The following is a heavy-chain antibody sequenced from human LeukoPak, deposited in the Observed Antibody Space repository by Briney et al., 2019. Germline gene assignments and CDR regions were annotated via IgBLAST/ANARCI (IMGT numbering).Heavy chain of an antibody. CDR2: IWYDGSNK. Sequence: GRSLRLSCAASGFTFSSYGMHWVRQAPGKGLEWVAVIWYDGSNKYYADSVKGRFTISRDNSKNTLYLQMNSLRAEDTAVYYCASYNCSGGSCSFYFDYWGQGTLVTVSS. CDR1: GFTFSSYG. J-gene: IGHJ4*02. D-gene: IGHD2-15*01. V-gene: IGHV3-33*01. CDR3: ASYNCSGGSCSFYFDY.